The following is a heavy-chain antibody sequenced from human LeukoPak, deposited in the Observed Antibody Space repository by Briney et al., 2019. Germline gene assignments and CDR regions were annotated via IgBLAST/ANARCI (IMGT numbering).Heavy chain of an antibody. Sequence: SETLSLTYAVYGGSFSGYYWTWIRQPPGEGLEWIGEINDSGSTNYNPSLKSRVTISVDTSKNQFSLKLSSVTAADTAVYYCARDDPLTESGSYYSGHGWFDPWGQGTLVTVSS. V-gene: IGHV4-34*01. CDR1: GGSFSGYY. CDR3: ARDDPLTESGSYYSGHGWFDP. D-gene: IGHD1-26*01. J-gene: IGHJ5*02. CDR2: INDSGST.